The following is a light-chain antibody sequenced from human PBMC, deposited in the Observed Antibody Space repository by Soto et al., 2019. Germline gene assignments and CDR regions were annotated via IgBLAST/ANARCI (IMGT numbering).Light chain of an antibody. CDR3: SAFAGSTNFPYV. CDR2: EIN. V-gene: IGLV2-8*01. Sequence: QSALTQPPSASGSPGQSVTISCTGTSSDVGAYDYVSWYQQHPGKAPKLMIYEINKRPSGVPDRFSGSKSGNTASLTVSRLQAVDEADYYCSAFAGSTNFPYVFGTGTKVTVL. CDR1: SSDVGAYDY. J-gene: IGLJ1*01.